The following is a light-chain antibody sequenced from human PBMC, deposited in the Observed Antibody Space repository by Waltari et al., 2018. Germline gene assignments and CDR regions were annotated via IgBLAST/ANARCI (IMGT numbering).Light chain of an antibody. J-gene: IGLJ1*01. CDR3: YSSDSTGLRV. CDR1: DFPRKY. CDR2: EDT. V-gene: IGLV3-10*01. Sequence: YELTQPPSVSVSPGQPPRITCSGHDFPRKYAYWFQQKSGQAPRLVIYEDTKRPSGIPERFSGSSSGTVATLTITGAQVDDEADYYCYSSDSTGLRVFGGGTTVVVL.